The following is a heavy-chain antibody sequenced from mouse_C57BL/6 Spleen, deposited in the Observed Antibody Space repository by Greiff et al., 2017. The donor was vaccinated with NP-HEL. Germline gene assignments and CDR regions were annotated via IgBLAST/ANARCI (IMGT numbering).Heavy chain of an antibody. J-gene: IGHJ2*01. CDR3: AREGYYSFYFDY. CDR1: GYSITSGYY. D-gene: IGHD2-12*01. Sequence: VQLKESGPGLVKPSQSLSLTCSVTGYSITSGYYWNWIRQFPGNKLEWMGYISYDGSNNYNPSLKNRISITRDTSKNQFFLKLNSVTTEDTATYYCAREGYYSFYFDYWGQGTTLTVSS. CDR2: ISYDGSN. V-gene: IGHV3-6*01.